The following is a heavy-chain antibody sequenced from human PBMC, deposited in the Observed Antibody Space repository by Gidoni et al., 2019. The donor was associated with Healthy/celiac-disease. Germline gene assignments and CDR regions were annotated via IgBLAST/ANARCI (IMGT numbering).Heavy chain of an antibody. CDR2: ISWNSGSI. CDR3: AKATSGRIAAARYYFDY. J-gene: IGHJ4*02. D-gene: IGHD6-13*01. V-gene: IGHV3-9*01. Sequence: EVQLVESGGGLVQPGRSLRLSCAASGFTFDDYAMHWVRQAPGKGLEWVSGISWNSGSIGYADSVKGRFTISRDNAKNSLYLQMNSLRAEDTALYYCAKATSGRIAAARYYFDYWGQGTLVTVSS. CDR1: GFTFDDYA.